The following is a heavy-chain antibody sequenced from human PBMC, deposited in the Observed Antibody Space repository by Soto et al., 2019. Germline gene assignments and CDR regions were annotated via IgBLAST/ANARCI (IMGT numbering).Heavy chain of an antibody. Sequence: QVVLEQSGGEVKKPGASVKVCCKASGYTFSGYSITWVRQAPGQGLEWMGRISGYNGNTNYARTLRGRLTLTTDTSTSTAYMELRSLTSDDTAVYYCARDVFCGGAPACPDMDVWGQGTTVTVSS. CDR2: ISGYNGNT. D-gene: IGHD2-21*01. CDR1: GYTFSGYS. V-gene: IGHV1-18*04. CDR3: ARDVFCGGAPACPDMDV. J-gene: IGHJ6*02.